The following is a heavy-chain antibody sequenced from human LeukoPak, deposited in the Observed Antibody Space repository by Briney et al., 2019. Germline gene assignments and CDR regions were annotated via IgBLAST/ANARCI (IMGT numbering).Heavy chain of an antibody. CDR2: IRYDGSNK. Sequence: GALRLSCAASGFTFSSYGMHWVRQAPGKGLEWVAFIRYDGSNKYYADSVKGRFTISRDNSKNTLYLQMNSLRAEDTAVYYCARERNLGIAVAGTIFDYWGQGTLVTVSS. J-gene: IGHJ4*02. CDR3: ARERNLGIAVAGTIFDY. D-gene: IGHD6-19*01. V-gene: IGHV3-30*02. CDR1: GFTFSSYG.